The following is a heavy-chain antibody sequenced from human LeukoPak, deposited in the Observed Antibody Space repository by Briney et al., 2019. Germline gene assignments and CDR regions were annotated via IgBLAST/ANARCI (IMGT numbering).Heavy chain of an antibody. J-gene: IGHJ6*03. Sequence: GGSLRLSCAASGFTFSSYSMNWVRQAPGKGLEWVSSISSSSSYIYYADSVKGRFTISRDNAKNSLYLQMNSLRAEDTAVYYCATIEDSSSWYYYYYYMDVWGKGTTVTVSS. CDR2: ISSSSSYI. CDR3: ATIEDSSSWYYYYYYMDV. D-gene: IGHD6-13*01. CDR1: GFTFSSYS. V-gene: IGHV3-21*01.